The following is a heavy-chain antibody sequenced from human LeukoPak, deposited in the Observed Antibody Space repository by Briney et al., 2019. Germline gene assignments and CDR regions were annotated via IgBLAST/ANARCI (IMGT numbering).Heavy chain of an antibody. V-gene: IGHV4-34*01. CDR1: GGSFSGYY. J-gene: IGHJ3*02. CDR3: ARGGYCSSTNCFRAFDI. CDR2: INHSGST. D-gene: IGHD2-2*01. Sequence: SETLSLTCAVYGGSFSGYYWSWIRQPPGKGLEWFGEINHSGSTNYNPSLKSRVTISVDTSKNQFSLKLSSVTAADTAVYYCARGGYCSSTNCFRAFDIWGQGTMVTVSS.